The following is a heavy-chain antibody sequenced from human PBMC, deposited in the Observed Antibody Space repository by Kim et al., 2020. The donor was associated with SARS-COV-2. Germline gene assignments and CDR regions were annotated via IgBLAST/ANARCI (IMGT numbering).Heavy chain of an antibody. CDR2: INSDGSST. Sequence: GGSLRLSCAASGFTFSSYGMHWVRQAPGKGLVWVSRINSDGSSTTYADPVNGRFTISRDNARNTLYLQMNGLRAEDTAVYYCARDLQGTDDFWSGYNYYGMDVWGQGTTVTVSS. V-gene: IGHV3-74*01. J-gene: IGHJ6*02. D-gene: IGHD3-3*01. CDR1: GFTFSSYG. CDR3: ARDLQGTDDFWSGYNYYGMDV.